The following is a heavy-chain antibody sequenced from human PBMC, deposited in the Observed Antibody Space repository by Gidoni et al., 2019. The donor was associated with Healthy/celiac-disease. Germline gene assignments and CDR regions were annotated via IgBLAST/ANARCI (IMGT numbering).Heavy chain of an antibody. V-gene: IGHV4-34*01. Sequence: QVQLQQWGAGLLKPSETLSLTCAVYGGSFSGYYWSWIRQPPGKGLEWIRESKHSRSTNYNPSLKSRVTISGETSKNQFSLKMSSVTAADTAVYYCARGGITGTRGSDYWGQGTLVTVSS. CDR1: GGSFSGYY. CDR2: SKHSRST. D-gene: IGHD1-7*01. J-gene: IGHJ4*02. CDR3: ARGGITGTRGSDY.